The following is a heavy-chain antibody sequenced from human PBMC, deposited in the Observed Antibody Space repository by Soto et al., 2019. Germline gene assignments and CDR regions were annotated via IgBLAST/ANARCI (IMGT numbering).Heavy chain of an antibody. D-gene: IGHD3-9*01. J-gene: IGHJ6*03. CDR2: ISWNSGSI. CDR3: AKDMNQVVRYFDWLHYYYYYMDV. V-gene: IGHV3-9*01. CDR1: GFTFDDYA. Sequence: EVQLVESGGGLVQPGRSLRLSCAASGFTFDDYAMHWVRQAPGKGLEWVSGISWNSGSIGYADSVKGRFTISRDNAKNSLYLQMNSLRAEDTALYYCAKDMNQVVRYFDWLHYYYYYMDVWGKGTTVTVSS.